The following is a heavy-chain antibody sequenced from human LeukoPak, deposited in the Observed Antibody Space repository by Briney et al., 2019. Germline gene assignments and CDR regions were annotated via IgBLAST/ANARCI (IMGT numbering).Heavy chain of an antibody. V-gene: IGHV3-13*01. CDR3: ARVAKERVGGVYYFDY. CDR1: GFTFSDYD. Sequence: PGGSLRLSCAASGFTFSDYDMHSVRHATGKSLEWASAIGTAGETYYTGSVKGRFTISRENAKNSLYLQMSSLRAGDTAVYYCARVAKERVGGVYYFDYWGQGTLVTVSS. CDR2: IGTAGET. J-gene: IGHJ4*02. D-gene: IGHD1-1*01.